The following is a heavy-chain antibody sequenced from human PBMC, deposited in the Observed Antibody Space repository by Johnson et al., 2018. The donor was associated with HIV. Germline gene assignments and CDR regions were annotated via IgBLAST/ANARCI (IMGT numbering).Heavy chain of an antibody. CDR3: ARPRVAVLPAGAFDI. Sequence: QVQLVESGGGVVQPGRSLRLSCAASGFTFSSYRMHWVRQAPGKGLEWVALISNDGSNNYYADYVKGRFTISRDNSKNVLYLQMKTLRLEDKAIYYCARPRVAVLPAGAFDIWGPGTMVTVSS. CDR2: ISNDGSNN. V-gene: IGHV3-30*03. D-gene: IGHD2-2*01. J-gene: IGHJ3*02. CDR1: GFTFSSYR.